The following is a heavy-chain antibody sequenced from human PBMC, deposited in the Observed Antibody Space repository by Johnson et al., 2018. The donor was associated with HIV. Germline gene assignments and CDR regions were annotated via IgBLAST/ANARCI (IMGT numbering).Heavy chain of an antibody. CDR3: AKDQHGPLVPTVMRDDAFDI. Sequence: QVQLVESGGGVVQPGRSLRLSCAASEFMFSNYGMHWVRQAPGKGLEWLAVIWKNGKTKYYADSVKGRFTISRDNSKNKLYVQMNDLRDEDTAVYYCAKDQHGPLVPTVMRDDAFDIWGQGTMVTVSS. CDR1: EFMFSNYG. J-gene: IGHJ3*02. CDR2: IWKNGKTK. V-gene: IGHV3-33*06. D-gene: IGHD5-12*01.